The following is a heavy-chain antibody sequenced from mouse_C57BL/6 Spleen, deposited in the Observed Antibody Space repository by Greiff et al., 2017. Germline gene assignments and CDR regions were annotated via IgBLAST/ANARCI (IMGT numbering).Heavy chain of an antibody. Sequence: EVMLVESGGGLVQPGGSLKLSCAASGFTFSDYYMYWVRQTPEKRLEWVAYISNGGGSTYYPDTVKGRFTISRDNAKNTLYLQMSRLKSEDTAMYYCARQNSSGPWFAYWGQGTLVTVSA. CDR2: ISNGGGST. D-gene: IGHD3-2*02. CDR3: ARQNSSGPWFAY. J-gene: IGHJ3*01. CDR1: GFTFSDYY. V-gene: IGHV5-12*01.